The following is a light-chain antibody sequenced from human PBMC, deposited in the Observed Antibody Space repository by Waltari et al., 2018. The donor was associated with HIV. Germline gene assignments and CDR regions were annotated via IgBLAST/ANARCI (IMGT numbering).Light chain of an antibody. V-gene: IGLV1-44*01. Sequence: QSMLTQPPSASGTPGQRVTISCSGSSSNIGRNTVNWYQQLPGTAPKLLIYSSNPGPAGLPDRFSGSKSGTSASLAISGLQSEDEADYYCATWDDSLNGRVFGGGTKLTVL. J-gene: IGLJ3*02. CDR1: SSNIGRNT. CDR3: ATWDDSLNGRV. CDR2: SSN.